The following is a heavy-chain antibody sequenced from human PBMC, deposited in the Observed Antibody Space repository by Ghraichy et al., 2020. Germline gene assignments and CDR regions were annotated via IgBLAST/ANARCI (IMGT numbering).Heavy chain of an antibody. CDR1: GGSISSYY. Sequence: SETLSLTCSVSGGSISSYYWSWIRQPPGKGLEWIGYISYSGSTNYNPSLKRRVTISVDTSKNQFSLKLSSVTAADTAVYYCARVVSLVRGGTLSYQFDLWGRGTLVTVSS. CDR3: ARVVSLVRGGTLSYQFDL. CDR2: ISYSGST. V-gene: IGHV4-59*01. D-gene: IGHD3-10*01. J-gene: IGHJ2*01.